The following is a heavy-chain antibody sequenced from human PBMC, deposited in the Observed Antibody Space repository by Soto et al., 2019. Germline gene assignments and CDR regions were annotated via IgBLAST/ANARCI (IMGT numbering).Heavy chain of an antibody. CDR3: GRDLTSNANCIDP. J-gene: IGHJ5*02. CDR2: IYYTGKT. V-gene: IGHV4-30-4*01. CDR1: GDYIHVGGYY. D-gene: IGHD2-2*01. Sequence: QVQLQESGPGLVKPSQTLYLTCSVSGDYIHVGGYYWTWIRQRPGKGLEWMGYIYYTGKTYYNPSLESRLTMSVDRSKNQFSLRLTSVTAADTAVYFCGRDLTSNANCIDPWGQGTLVTVSS.